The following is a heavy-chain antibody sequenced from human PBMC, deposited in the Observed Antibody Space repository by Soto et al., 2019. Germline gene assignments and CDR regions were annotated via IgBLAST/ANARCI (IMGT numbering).Heavy chain of an antibody. CDR3: TRAATVTTDYYYYYMDV. CDR2: IRSKAYGGTT. Sequence: GGSLRLSCTASGFTFGDYAMSWFRQAPGKGLEWVGFIRSKAYGGTTEYAASVKGRFTISRDDSKSIAYLQMNSLKTEDTAVYYCTRAATVTTDYYYYYMDVWGKGTTVTVSS. J-gene: IGHJ6*03. D-gene: IGHD4-17*01. CDR1: GFTFGDYA. V-gene: IGHV3-49*03.